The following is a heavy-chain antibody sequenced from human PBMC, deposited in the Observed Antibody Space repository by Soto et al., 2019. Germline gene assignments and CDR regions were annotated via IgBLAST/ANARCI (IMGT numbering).Heavy chain of an antibody. Sequence: EVKLLESGGGLVQPGGSLRLSCAASGFTFRSYAMSWVRQAPGKGLEWVSAISGSGGSTYYADSVKGRFTISRDNSKNTLYLQMNSLRAEDTAVYYCAKDYSSSWFYFDYWGQGTLVTVSS. CDR1: GFTFRSYA. CDR3: AKDYSSSWFYFDY. J-gene: IGHJ4*02. V-gene: IGHV3-23*01. CDR2: ISGSGGST. D-gene: IGHD6-13*01.